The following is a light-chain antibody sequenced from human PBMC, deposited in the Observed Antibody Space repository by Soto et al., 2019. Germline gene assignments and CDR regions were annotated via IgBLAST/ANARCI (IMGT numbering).Light chain of an antibody. J-gene: IGKJ1*01. Sequence: IVMTQSPATLSVTPGERATLSCRASQSVSSNLAWYQQKPGQAPRLLIYGASNRATGIPDRFSGSGSGTDFTLTISRLEPEDFAVYYCQQYGSSGTFGQGTKVDI. CDR3: QQYGSSGT. CDR1: QSVSSN. CDR2: GAS. V-gene: IGKV3-20*01.